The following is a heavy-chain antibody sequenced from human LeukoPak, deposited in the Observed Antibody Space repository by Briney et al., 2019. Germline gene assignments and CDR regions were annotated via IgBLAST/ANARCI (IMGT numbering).Heavy chain of an antibody. V-gene: IGHV1-3*01. CDR3: ARDVNTAMVWSFDY. Sequence: ASVKVSCKASGYTFTTYAMHWVRQAPGQRLEWMGWINAGNGNTKYSQKFQARVTITRDTSASTAYMELSSLRSEDTAVYYCARDVNTAMVWSFDYWGQGTLVTVSS. CDR1: GYTFTTYA. D-gene: IGHD5-18*01. CDR2: INAGNGNT. J-gene: IGHJ4*02.